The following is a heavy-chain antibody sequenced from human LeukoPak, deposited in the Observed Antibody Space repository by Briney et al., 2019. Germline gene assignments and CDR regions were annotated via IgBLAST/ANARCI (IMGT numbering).Heavy chain of an antibody. CDR2: ISSSSSTI. Sequence: GGSLRLSCAASGFTFSSYSMNWVRQAPGKVLEWVSYISSSSSTIYYADSVKGRFTISRDNAKNSLYLQMNSLRAEDTAVYYCARDRRRDGYNPPDYWGQGTLVTVSS. CDR3: ARDRRRDGYNPPDY. J-gene: IGHJ4*02. V-gene: IGHV3-48*01. D-gene: IGHD5-24*01. CDR1: GFTFSSYS.